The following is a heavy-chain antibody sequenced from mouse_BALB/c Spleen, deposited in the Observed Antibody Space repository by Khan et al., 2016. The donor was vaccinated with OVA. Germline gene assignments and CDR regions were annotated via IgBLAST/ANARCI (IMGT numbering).Heavy chain of an antibody. D-gene: IGHD2-3*01. J-gene: IGHJ1*01. CDR2: LNSDGSAI. CDR3: MRYDGYYWYFDV. CDR1: GFTFSGFW. V-gene: IGHV11-2*02. Sequence: EVQLLETGGGLVQPGGSRGLSCEGSGFTFSGFWMSWVRQTPGTPLEWIGDLNSDGSAINYAPSIKDRFTIFRDNDKSTLYLQMSNVRSEDTATYFCMRYDGYYWYFDVWGAGTTVTVSS.